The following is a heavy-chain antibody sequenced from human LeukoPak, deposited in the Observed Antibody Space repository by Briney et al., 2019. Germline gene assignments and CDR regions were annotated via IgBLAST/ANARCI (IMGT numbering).Heavy chain of an antibody. CDR2: INPNSGGT. V-gene: IGHV1-2*02. Sequence: ASVKLSCKASGYTFTGYYMHWVRQAPGQGLEWMGWINPNSGGTNYAQKFQGRVTMTRDTSISTAYMELSRLRSDNTAVYYCTSDYDILTYYFDYWGQGTLVTVSS. CDR3: TSDYDILTYYFDY. J-gene: IGHJ4*02. D-gene: IGHD3-9*01. CDR1: GYTFTGYY.